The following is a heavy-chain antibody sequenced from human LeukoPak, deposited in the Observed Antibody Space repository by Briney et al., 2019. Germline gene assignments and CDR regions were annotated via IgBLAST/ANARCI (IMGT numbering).Heavy chain of an antibody. V-gene: IGHV3-21*01. D-gene: IGHD6-19*01. CDR1: GFTFSSYS. CDR2: ISSSSSYI. J-gene: IGHJ2*01. CDR3: ARTGIAVAGTNWYFGL. Sequence: AGGSLRLSCAASGFTFSSYSMNWVRQAPGKGLEWVSSISSSSSYIYYADSVKGRFTISRDNAKNSLYLQMNSLRAEDTAVYYCARTGIAVAGTNWYFGLWGRGTLVTVSS.